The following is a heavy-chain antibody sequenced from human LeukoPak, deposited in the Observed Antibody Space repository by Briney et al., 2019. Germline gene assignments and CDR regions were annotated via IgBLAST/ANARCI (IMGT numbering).Heavy chain of an antibody. CDR3: ARERRVLRYFDWLSQPLLYTQTFDY. Sequence: ASVKVSCKASGYTFTSYGISWVRQAPGQGLEWMGWISAYNGNTNYAQKLQGRVTMTTDTSTSTAYMELRSLRSDDTAVYYCARERRVLRYFDWLSQPLLYTQTFDYWGQGTLVTVSS. CDR2: ISAYNGNT. J-gene: IGHJ4*02. V-gene: IGHV1-18*01. CDR1: GYTFTSYG. D-gene: IGHD3-9*01.